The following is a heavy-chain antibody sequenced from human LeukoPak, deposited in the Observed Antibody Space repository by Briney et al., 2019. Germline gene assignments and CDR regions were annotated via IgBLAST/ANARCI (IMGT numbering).Heavy chain of an antibody. CDR1: GYRFIGYG. D-gene: IGHD2-15*01. J-gene: IGHJ4*02. CDR3: ARDEGYCTGGSCPYYFDY. V-gene: IGHV1-18*01. Sequence: ASVKVSCKSSGYRFIGYGISWVRQAPGQGLEWMGWISGYNGQTDSAQKFQGRVTMTTDTSTSTGYMELRSLRSDDTAVYYCARDEGYCTGGSCPYYFDYWGQGTLVTVSS. CDR2: ISGYNGQT.